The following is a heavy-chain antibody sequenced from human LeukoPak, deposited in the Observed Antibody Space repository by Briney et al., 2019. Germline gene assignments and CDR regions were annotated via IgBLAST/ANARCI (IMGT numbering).Heavy chain of an antibody. J-gene: IGHJ4*02. D-gene: IGHD5-12*01. CDR3: ARGRGSTSRY. V-gene: IGHV1-18*01. Sequence: PSVKLSCNASGYTFTSYGITWVRQAPGQGLEWMGWISTYNGNTNYAQNLQGRVTMTTDPSTSTAYMELRSLRSDDTAVYYCARGRGSTSRYWGQGTLVTVSS. CDR2: ISTYNGNT. CDR1: GYTFTSYG.